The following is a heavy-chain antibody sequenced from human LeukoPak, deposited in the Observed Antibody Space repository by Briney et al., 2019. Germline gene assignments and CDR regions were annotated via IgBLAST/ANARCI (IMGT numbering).Heavy chain of an antibody. CDR1: GYTFIDYT. CDR2: ISGGSGNT. V-gene: IGHV1-3*01. D-gene: IGHD3-22*01. CDR3: ASPRYDSSGYYYVD. J-gene: IGHJ4*02. Sequence: ASVKVSCKASGYTFIDYTMHWLRQAPGQRLDWMGWISGGSGNTKYSPEFQGRVTITRDTSASTGYMELSSLRSEDTAVYYCASPRYDSSGYYYVDWGQGTLVTVSS.